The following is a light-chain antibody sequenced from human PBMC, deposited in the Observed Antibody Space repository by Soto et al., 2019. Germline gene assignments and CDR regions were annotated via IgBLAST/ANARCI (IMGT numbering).Light chain of an antibody. CDR2: KAS. CDR1: QGISSY. CDR3: QHYNSYSEA. J-gene: IGKJ1*01. V-gene: IGKV1-9*01. Sequence: DIQLTQSPSFLSASVGDRVTITCRASQGISSYLAWYQQKPGKAPKLLIYKASTLKSGVPSRFSGSGSGTEFTLTIGSLQPDDFATYYCQHYNSYSEAFGQGTKVDIK.